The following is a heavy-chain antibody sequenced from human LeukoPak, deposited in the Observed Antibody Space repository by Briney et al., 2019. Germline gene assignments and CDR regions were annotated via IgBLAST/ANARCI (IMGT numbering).Heavy chain of an antibody. CDR3: ARAGDTMVRGVIITSHFDY. CDR1: GGSISSGGYS. D-gene: IGHD3-10*01. Sequence: PSETLSLTCAVSGGSISSGGYSWSWIRQPPGKGLEWIGYVYHSGSTYYNPSLKSRVTISVDRSKNQFSLKLSSVTAADTAVYYCARAGDTMVRGVIITSHFDYWGQGTLVTVSS. J-gene: IGHJ4*02. CDR2: VYHSGST. V-gene: IGHV4-30-2*01.